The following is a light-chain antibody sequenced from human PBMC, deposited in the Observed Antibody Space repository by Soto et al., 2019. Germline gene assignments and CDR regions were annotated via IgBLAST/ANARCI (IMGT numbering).Light chain of an antibody. J-gene: IGKJ5*01. CDR3: QLIT. CDR1: QSISTY. Sequence: DIQMNQSPSSLSASVGDSIAITCRASQSISTYLIWYQQKPGKAPKLLIYAASTLQSGVPSRFSGSGSGTDFTLTISSLQPEDFATYYCQLITFGQGTRLEI. V-gene: IGKV1-39*01. CDR2: AAS.